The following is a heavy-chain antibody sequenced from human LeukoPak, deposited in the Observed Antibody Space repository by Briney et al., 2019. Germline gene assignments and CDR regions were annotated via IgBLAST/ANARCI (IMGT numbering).Heavy chain of an antibody. Sequence: ASVKVSCKASGYTFTSYGISWVRQAPGQGLEWMGWISAYNGNTNYAQKLQGRVTMTTDTSTSTAYMELRSLRSEDTAVYYCARANDFDVGYCSGGSCYSNFDYWGQGTLVTVSS. D-gene: IGHD2-15*01. CDR2: ISAYNGNT. V-gene: IGHV1-18*01. J-gene: IGHJ4*02. CDR1: GYTFTSYG. CDR3: ARANDFDVGYCSGGSCYSNFDY.